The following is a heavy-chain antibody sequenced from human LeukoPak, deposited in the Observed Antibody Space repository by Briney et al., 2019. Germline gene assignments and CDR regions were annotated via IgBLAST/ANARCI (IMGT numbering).Heavy chain of an antibody. D-gene: IGHD6-13*01. CDR3: ARAASVAAADLYYFDY. V-gene: IGHV3-21*01. J-gene: IGHJ4*02. Sequence: TGGSLRLSCAASGFTFSSYSMNWVRQAPGKGLEWVSSISSSSSYIYYADSVKGRFTISRDNAKNSLYLQMNSLRAEDTAVYYCARAASVAAADLYYFDYWGQGTLVTVSS. CDR2: ISSSSSYI. CDR1: GFTFSSYS.